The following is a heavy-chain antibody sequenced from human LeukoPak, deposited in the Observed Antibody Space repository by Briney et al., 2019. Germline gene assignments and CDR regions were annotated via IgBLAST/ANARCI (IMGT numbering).Heavy chain of an antibody. CDR3: AKDLAEIQLWLKTFDY. D-gene: IGHD5-18*01. J-gene: IGHJ4*02. CDR2: ISGSGGST. CDR1: GFTFNNYA. Sequence: GGSLRLSCAASGFTFNNYAMSWVRQAPGKGLEWVSAISGSGGSTYYADSVKGRFTISRDNSKNTLYLQMNSLRAEDTAVYYCAKDLAEIQLWLKTFDYWGQGTLVTVSS. V-gene: IGHV3-23*01.